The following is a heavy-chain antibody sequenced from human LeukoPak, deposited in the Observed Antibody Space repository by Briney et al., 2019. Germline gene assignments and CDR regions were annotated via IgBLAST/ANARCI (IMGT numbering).Heavy chain of an antibody. Sequence: SETLSLTCAVSGYSISSGYYWGWIRQPPGKGLEWIGYIYYSGSTNYNPSLKSRVTISVDTSKNQFSLKLSSVTAADTAVYYCVRGGPPITIFGVVISWFDPWGQGTLVTVSS. CDR2: IYYSGST. CDR1: GYSISSGYY. D-gene: IGHD3-3*01. CDR3: VRGGPPITIFGVVISWFDP. V-gene: IGHV4-61*01. J-gene: IGHJ5*02.